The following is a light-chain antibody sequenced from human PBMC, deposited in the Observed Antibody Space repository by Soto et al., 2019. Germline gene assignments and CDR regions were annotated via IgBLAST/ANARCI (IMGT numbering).Light chain of an antibody. CDR3: QQRSNWPSIT. CDR1: QSVSSY. Sequence: IVLTQSAATLSLSPGERATLSCRASQSVSSYLAWCQQKPGQAPRLLIYDASNRATGIPARFSGSGSGTDFTLTISSLEPEDFAVYYCQQRSNWPSITFGQGTRLEIK. J-gene: IGKJ5*01. CDR2: DAS. V-gene: IGKV3-11*01.